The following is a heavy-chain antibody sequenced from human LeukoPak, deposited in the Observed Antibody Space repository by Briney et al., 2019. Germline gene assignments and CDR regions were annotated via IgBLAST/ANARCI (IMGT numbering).Heavy chain of an antibody. CDR1: GFTFSSYS. J-gene: IGHJ4*02. Sequence: GGSPRLSCAASGFTFSSYSMNWVRQAPGKGLEWVSSISSSSSYIYYADSVKGRFTISRDNAKNSLYLQMNSLRAEDTAVYYCARLLMRDIVVVPDWGQGTLVTVSS. CDR2: ISSSSSYI. D-gene: IGHD2-2*01. CDR3: ARLLMRDIVVVPD. V-gene: IGHV3-21*01.